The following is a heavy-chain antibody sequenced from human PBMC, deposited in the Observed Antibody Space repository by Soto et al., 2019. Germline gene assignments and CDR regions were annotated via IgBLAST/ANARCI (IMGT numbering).Heavy chain of an antibody. V-gene: IGHV4-59*01. CDR3: ARDHGSYDFWSGYPRNYYYYGMDV. CDR1: GGSISSYY. Sequence: SETLSLTCTVSGGSISSYYWSWIRQPPGKGLEWIGYIYYSGSTNYNPSLKSRVTISVDTSKNQFSLKLSSVTAADTAVYYCARDHGSYDFWSGYPRNYYYYGMDVWGQGTTVTVSS. CDR2: IYYSGST. J-gene: IGHJ6*02. D-gene: IGHD3-3*01.